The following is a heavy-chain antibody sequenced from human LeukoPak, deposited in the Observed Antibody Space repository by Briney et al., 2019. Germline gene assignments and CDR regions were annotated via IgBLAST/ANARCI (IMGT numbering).Heavy chain of an antibody. Sequence: PSETLSLTCAVYGGSFSGYYWSWIRQPPGKGLEWLGEINHSGSTNYNPSLKSRVTISVDTSKNQFSLKLSSVTAADTAVYYCARNNSSVWYVYYYYYGMDVWGQGTTVTVSS. CDR2: INHSGST. CDR1: GGSFSGYY. CDR3: ARNNSSVWYVYYYYYGMDV. V-gene: IGHV4-34*01. J-gene: IGHJ6*02. D-gene: IGHD6-13*01.